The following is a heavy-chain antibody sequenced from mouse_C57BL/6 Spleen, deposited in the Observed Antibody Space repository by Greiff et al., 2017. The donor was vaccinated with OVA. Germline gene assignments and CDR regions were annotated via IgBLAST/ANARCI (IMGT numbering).Heavy chain of an antibody. V-gene: IGHV1-82*01. CDR2: IYPGDGDT. J-gene: IGHJ3*01. D-gene: IGHD2-4*01. CDR3: ARGKDYDPVEFAY. CDR1: GYAFSSSW. Sequence: QVQLQQSGPELVKPGASVKISCKASGYAFSSSWMNWVKQRPGKGLEWIGRIYPGDGDTNYNGKFKGKATLTADKSSSTAYMQLSSLTSEDSAVYFCARGKDYDPVEFAYWGQGTLVTVSA.